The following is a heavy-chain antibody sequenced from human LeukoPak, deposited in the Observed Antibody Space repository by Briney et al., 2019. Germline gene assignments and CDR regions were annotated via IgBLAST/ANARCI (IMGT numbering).Heavy chain of an antibody. V-gene: IGHV4-30-4*01. CDR3: ARHLVEMATITDAFDI. Sequence: PSETLSLTCTVSGGSISSGDYYWSWIRQPPGKGLEWIGYIYYSGSTYYNPSLKSRVTISVDTSKSQVSLKLNSVTAADTAVYYCARHLVEMATITDAFDIWGQGTMVTVSS. CDR2: IYYSGST. D-gene: IGHD5-24*01. J-gene: IGHJ3*02. CDR1: GGSISSGDYY.